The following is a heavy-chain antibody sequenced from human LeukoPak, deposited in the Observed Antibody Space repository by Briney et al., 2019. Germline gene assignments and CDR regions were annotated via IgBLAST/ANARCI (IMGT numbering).Heavy chain of an antibody. CDR2: IYYSGST. Sequence: SETLSLTCTVSGGSISSSSYYWGWIRQPPGKGLEWIGSIYYSGSTNYNPSLKSRVTISVDTSKNQFSLKLSSVTAADTAVYYCARTYSSSEIVWYFDLWGRGTLVTVSS. CDR1: GGSISSSSYY. V-gene: IGHV4-39*07. CDR3: ARTYSSSEIVWYFDL. D-gene: IGHD6-13*01. J-gene: IGHJ2*01.